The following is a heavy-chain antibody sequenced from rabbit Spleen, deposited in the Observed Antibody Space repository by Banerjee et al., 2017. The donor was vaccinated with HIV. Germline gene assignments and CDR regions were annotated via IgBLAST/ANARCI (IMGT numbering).Heavy chain of an antibody. D-gene: IGHD1-1*01. CDR3: ARDLTDVIGWNFGW. CDR1: GFSFSSSYY. Sequence: QSLEESGGDLVKPGASLTLTCTASGFSFSSSYYMCWVRQAPGKGLEWIGCIYTGSGTTYFATWAKGRFTCSKSSSTTVTLQMTTLTAADTATYFCARDLTDVIGWNFGWWGQGTLVTVS. J-gene: IGHJ4*01. CDR2: IYTGSGTT. V-gene: IGHV1S40*01.